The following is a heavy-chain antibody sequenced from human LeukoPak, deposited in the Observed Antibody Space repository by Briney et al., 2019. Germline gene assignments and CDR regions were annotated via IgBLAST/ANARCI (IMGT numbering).Heavy chain of an antibody. Sequence: GGSLRLSCAASGFTFSSYGMSWVRQAPGKGLEWVSAISDSGGDTFYADSVKGRFTISRDNSRNTLYLQMNGLRVEDTAVYYCAKRSDYGGNWNYFDYWGQGTLVTVS. CDR1: GFTFSSYG. CDR2: ISDSGGDT. V-gene: IGHV3-23*01. CDR3: AKRSDYGGNWNYFDY. D-gene: IGHD4-23*01. J-gene: IGHJ4*02.